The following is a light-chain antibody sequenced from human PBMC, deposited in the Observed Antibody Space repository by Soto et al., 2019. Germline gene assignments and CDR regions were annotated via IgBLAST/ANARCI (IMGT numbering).Light chain of an antibody. Sequence: DIQMTQSPSTLSASVGDRVTITCRASQPITAWLAWYQQKPGKAPNLLSYDASDLQSGVPSRFSGSGSGTQFTLPITGLQPDDFATYYCQQYNLYPYTFGQGTQLEIK. J-gene: IGKJ2*01. CDR1: QPITAW. CDR2: DAS. CDR3: QQYNLYPYT. V-gene: IGKV1-5*01.